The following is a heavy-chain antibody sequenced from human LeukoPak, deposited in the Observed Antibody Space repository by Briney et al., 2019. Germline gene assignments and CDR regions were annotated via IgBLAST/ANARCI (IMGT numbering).Heavy chain of an antibody. CDR3: ARGGSSSGWYYYYYMDV. CDR2: IYTSGST. D-gene: IGHD6-6*01. Sequence: SQTLSLTCTVSGGSISSGSYYWSWIRQPAGKGLEWIGRIYTSGSTNYNPSLKSRVTISVDTSKNQFSLKLSSVTAADTAVYYCARGGSSSGWYYYYYMDVWGKGTTVTVSS. CDR1: GGSISSGSYY. J-gene: IGHJ6*03. V-gene: IGHV4-61*02.